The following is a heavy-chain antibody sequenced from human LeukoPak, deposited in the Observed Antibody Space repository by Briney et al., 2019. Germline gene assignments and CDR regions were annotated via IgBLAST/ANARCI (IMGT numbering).Heavy chain of an antibody. CDR2: ISSSSSTI. V-gene: IGHV3-48*01. D-gene: IGHD5-12*01. J-gene: IGHJ4*02. Sequence: GGSLRLSCAASGFSFCTYSMNWVRQAPGKGLEWLSYISSSSSTIYYADSVKGRFTISRDNAINSLYLQMNSLRAEDTAVYYCARGRYGGYEFDFWGQGTLVTVSS. CDR3: ARGRYGGYEFDF. CDR1: GFSFCTYS.